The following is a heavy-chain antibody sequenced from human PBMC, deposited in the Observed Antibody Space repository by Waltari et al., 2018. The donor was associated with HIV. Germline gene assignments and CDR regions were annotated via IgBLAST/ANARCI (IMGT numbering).Heavy chain of an antibody. CDR3: ARRPRMAAFYLYYGMDV. CDR1: GGSVIHSDYY. V-gene: IGHV4-39*01. J-gene: IGHJ6*02. CDR2: IYYTGTT. Sequence: QLQLQQSGPGLVKPSETISLTCTVSGGSVIHSDYYWDFIRQSPGKGLEWIGNIYYTGTTFYNPSLKSRVTMSADLSRNQFSLRLNSVTAADTAIYYCARRPRMAAFYLYYGMDVWGQGTTVTVSS. D-gene: IGHD2-8*01.